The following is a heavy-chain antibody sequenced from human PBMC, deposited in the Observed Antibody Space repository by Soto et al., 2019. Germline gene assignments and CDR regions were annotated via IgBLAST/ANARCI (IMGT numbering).Heavy chain of an antibody. D-gene: IGHD1-26*01. CDR1: GFSLSTSGVC. CDR2: IDWDDDK. CDR3: ARSNSGSYDPGAFDI. V-gene: IGHV2-70*01. Sequence: LVNPTQTLTLACTFSGFSLSTSGVCVSWIRQPPGKALEWLALIDWDDDKYYSTSLKTRLTISKDTSKNQVVLTMTNMDPVDKATYYCARSNSGSYDPGAFDIWGQGTVVTVS. J-gene: IGHJ3*02.